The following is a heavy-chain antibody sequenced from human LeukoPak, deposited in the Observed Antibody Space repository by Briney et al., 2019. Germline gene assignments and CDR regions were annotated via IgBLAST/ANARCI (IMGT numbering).Heavy chain of an antibody. Sequence: SETLSLTCTVSGGSISSYYWSWIRQPPGKGLEWIGYIYYSGSTNYNPSLKSRVTISVDTSKSQFSLKLSSVTAADTAVYYCARDERFLEWSPGWFDPWGQGTLVTVSS. V-gene: IGHV4-59*01. CDR3: ARDERFLEWSPGWFDP. CDR1: GGSISSYY. D-gene: IGHD3-3*01. J-gene: IGHJ5*02. CDR2: IYYSGST.